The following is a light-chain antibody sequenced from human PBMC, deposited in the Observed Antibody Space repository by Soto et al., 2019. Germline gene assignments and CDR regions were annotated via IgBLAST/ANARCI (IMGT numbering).Light chain of an antibody. CDR2: GAS. V-gene: IGKV3-11*01. J-gene: IGKJ5*01. Sequence: ENVLTQSPGTLPLSPGERATLSCRASQSVVRNYLAWFQQKSGQAPGLVVYGASSRAAGIPARFSGSGSGTDFTLTISSLEPEDFAVYFCQQRSNWPFTFGQGTRLEIK. CDR3: QQRSNWPFT. CDR1: QSVVRN.